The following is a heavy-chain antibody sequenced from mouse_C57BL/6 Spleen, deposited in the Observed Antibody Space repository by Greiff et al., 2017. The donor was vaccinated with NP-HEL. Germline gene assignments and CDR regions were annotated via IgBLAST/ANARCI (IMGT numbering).Heavy chain of an antibody. J-gene: IGHJ4*01. CDR2: INPSSGYT. CDR1: GYTFTSYT. V-gene: IGHV1-4*01. Sequence: QVQLKQSGAELARPGASVKMSCKASGYTFTSYTMHWVKQRPGQGLEWIGYINPSSGYTKYNQKFKDKATLTADKSSSTAYMQLSSLTSEDSAVYYCARWGTTVVAHYAMDYWGQGTSVTVSS. D-gene: IGHD1-1*01. CDR3: ARWGTTVVAHYAMDY.